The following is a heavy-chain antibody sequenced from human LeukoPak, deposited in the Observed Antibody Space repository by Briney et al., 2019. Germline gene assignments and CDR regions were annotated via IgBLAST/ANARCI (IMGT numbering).Heavy chain of an antibody. J-gene: IGHJ6*02. CDR1: GYTFTGYY. D-gene: IGHD6-13*01. CDR2: INPNSGGT. CDR3: ARANERSSSWYDFFYYYYGMDV. V-gene: IGHV1-2*02. Sequence: ASVKVSCKASGYTFTGYYMHWVRQAPGQGLEWMGWINPNSGGTNYAQKFQGRVTMTRDTSISTAYMELSRLRSDDTAVYYCARANERSSSWYDFFYYYYGMDVWGQGTTVTVSS.